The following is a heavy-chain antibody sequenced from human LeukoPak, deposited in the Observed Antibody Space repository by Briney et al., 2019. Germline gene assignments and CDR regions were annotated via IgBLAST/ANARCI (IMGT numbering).Heavy chain of an antibody. V-gene: IGHV4-59*01. J-gene: IGHJ5*02. D-gene: IGHD3-22*01. Sequence: SETLSLTCTVSGGSISSYYWSWIRQPPGKGLECIGYIYYSGSTNYNPSLKSRVTISVDTSKNQFSLKLSSVTAADTAVYYCARGRGGYFPYWFDPWGQGTLVTVSS. CDR1: GGSISSYY. CDR2: IYYSGST. CDR3: ARGRGGYFPYWFDP.